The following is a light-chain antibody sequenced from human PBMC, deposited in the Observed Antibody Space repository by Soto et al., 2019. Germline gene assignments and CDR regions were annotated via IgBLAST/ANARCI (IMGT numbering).Light chain of an antibody. V-gene: IGKV3-20*01. Sequence: EIVLTQSPGTLSLSPGERATLSCRASQSVSSSYLAWYQQKPGQAPRLLIYGASSRATGIPDRFSGSGSGTEFTLTISRLEPEDFAVYYCQQYGSSPTXGGGTKVDIK. CDR2: GAS. CDR1: QSVSSSY. J-gene: IGKJ4*01. CDR3: QQYGSSPT.